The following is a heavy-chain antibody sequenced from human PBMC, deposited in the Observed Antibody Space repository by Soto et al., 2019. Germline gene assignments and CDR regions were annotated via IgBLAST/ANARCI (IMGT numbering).Heavy chain of an antibody. Sequence: PGGSRGLAFSACGFTFSSYAMHWVRQAPGKGLEYVSGIRGNGDPPFYADSVKGRFTISRDNSKNTLYLHMSSLSADDTAIYYCVKSRGGNNFDFFDWGQGALVTVSS. J-gene: IGHJ4*02. CDR2: IRGNGDPP. CDR1: GFTFSSYA. V-gene: IGHV3-64D*06. CDR3: VKSRGGNNFDFFD. D-gene: IGHD5-12*01.